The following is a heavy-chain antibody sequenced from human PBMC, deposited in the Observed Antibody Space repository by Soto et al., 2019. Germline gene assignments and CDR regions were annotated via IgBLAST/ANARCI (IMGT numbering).Heavy chain of an antibody. D-gene: IGHD3-3*01. CDR3: ARDGSGYDFWSGPYFFDY. V-gene: IGHV4-59*01. CDR2: IYYNGRT. Sequence: QVQLQESGPGLVKPSETLSLTCTDSGGSISTYYWSWIRQPPGKGLEWIGYIYYNGRTNYNPSLESRVTISLDTSKSQFSLKLSSVSAADTAVYYCARDGSGYDFWSGPYFFDYWGPGTLVTVSS. J-gene: IGHJ4*02. CDR1: GGSISTYY.